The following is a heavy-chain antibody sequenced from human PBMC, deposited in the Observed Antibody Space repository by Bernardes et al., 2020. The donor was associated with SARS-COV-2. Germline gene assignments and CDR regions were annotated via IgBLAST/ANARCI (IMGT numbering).Heavy chain of an antibody. D-gene: IGHD2-2*01. CDR3: TREPATIRVAFDF. CDR2: INSDGSSS. Sequence: GGSLRLSCAASGFAFSSYWMHWVRQAPGNGLVWVSRINSDGSSSTYADYVRGRFTVSRDNAKNTLFLQMNRLRAEDTAVYYCTREPATIRVAFDFWGQGTLVTVSS. CDR1: GFAFSSYW. J-gene: IGHJ4*02. V-gene: IGHV3-74*01.